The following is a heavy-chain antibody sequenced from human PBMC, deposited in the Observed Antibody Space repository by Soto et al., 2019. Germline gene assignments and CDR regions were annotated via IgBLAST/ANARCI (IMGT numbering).Heavy chain of an antibody. CDR2: ISGSGGST. Sequence: LRLSCAASGFTFSSYAMSWVRQAPGKGLEWVSAISGSGGSTYYADSVKGRFTISRDNSKNTLYLQMNSLRAEDTAVYYCAKDLLLIGEGFDYWGQGTLVTVSS. V-gene: IGHV3-23*01. CDR1: GFTFSSYA. J-gene: IGHJ4*02. D-gene: IGHD2-15*01. CDR3: AKDLLLIGEGFDY.